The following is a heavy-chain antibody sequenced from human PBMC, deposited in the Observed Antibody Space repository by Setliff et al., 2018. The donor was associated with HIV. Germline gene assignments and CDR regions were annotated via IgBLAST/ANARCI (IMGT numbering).Heavy chain of an antibody. J-gene: IGHJ1*01. CDR1: GGSFSDYY. V-gene: IGHV3-11*01. D-gene: IGHD6-19*01. CDR3: AGESSIAVAEYFQH. CDR2: ISSSGSPI. Sequence: LSLTCAVYGGSFSDYYWNWVRQAPGKGLEWVSYISSSGSPIHYADSVKGRLTISRDNSKNTLYLQMNSLRAEDTAVYYCAGESSIAVAEYFQHWGQGTLVTVSS.